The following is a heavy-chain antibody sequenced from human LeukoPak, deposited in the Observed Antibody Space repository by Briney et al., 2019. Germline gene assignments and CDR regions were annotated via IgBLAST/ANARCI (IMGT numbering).Heavy chain of an antibody. Sequence: SETLSLTCTVSGGSISSYHWSWVRQPPGKGLEWIGYIYYSGSTNYNPSLKSRVTISVDTSKNQFSLKLSSVTAADTAVYYCARGDSSSWYWFDPWGQGTLVTVSS. CDR3: ARGDSSSWYWFDP. D-gene: IGHD6-13*01. J-gene: IGHJ5*02. CDR1: GGSISSYH. V-gene: IGHV4-59*01. CDR2: IYYSGST.